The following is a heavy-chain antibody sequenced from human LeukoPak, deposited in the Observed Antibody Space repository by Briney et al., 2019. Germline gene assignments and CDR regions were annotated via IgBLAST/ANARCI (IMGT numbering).Heavy chain of an antibody. D-gene: IGHD3-22*01. CDR1: GGSISGYY. V-gene: IGHV4-59*01. Sequence: SETLSLNCTVWGGSISGYYWSWIRQPPGKGLEWIGYIYYSGSTKYNPSLKSRVTMSVDTSRNQFSLKLSSVTAADTAVYYCARGGLENGYHSNDGFDIWGQGTMVTVSS. J-gene: IGHJ3*02. CDR2: IYYSGST. CDR3: ARGGLENGYHSNDGFDI.